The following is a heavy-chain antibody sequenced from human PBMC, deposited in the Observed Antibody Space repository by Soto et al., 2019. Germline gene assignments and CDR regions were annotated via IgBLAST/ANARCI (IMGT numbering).Heavy chain of an antibody. J-gene: IGHJ5*02. CDR3: ARSRLGGKLPSYNWFDP. Sequence: QVQLVQSGAEVKKPGSSVKVSCKASGGTLRSYSISWVRQAPGQGLEWMRGIIPIFGTANYAQKFQGRVTIIADESTRTAYMELTNLKSEDTAVYYCARSRLGGKLPSYNWFDPWGQGTLVTVSS. CDR1: GGTLRSYS. D-gene: IGHD3-16*02. V-gene: IGHV1-69*01. CDR2: IIPIFGTA.